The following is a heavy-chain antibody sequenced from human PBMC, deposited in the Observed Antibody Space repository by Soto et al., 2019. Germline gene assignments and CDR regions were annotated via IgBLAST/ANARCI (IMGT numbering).Heavy chain of an antibody. CDR3: ARYFHWASPLDYYGMDV. CDR1: GGTFSSYA. CDR2: IIPIFGTA. Sequence: SVKVSCKASGGTFSSYAISWVRQAPGQGLEWMGGIIPIFGTANYAQKFQGRVTITADKSTSTAYMELSSLRSEDTAVYYCARYFHWASPLDYYGMDVWGQVTKVTVYS. V-gene: IGHV1-69*06. J-gene: IGHJ6*02. D-gene: IGHD3-9*01.